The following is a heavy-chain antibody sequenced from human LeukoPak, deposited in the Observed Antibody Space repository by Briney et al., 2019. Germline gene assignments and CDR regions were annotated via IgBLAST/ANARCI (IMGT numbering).Heavy chain of an antibody. CDR1: GGTFSNYA. D-gene: IGHD2-2*01. Sequence: ASVKVSCKASGGTFSNYAISWVRQAPGQGLEWMGWINSNSGGTNYAQKFQGRVTMTRDTSISTAYMELSRLRSDDTAVYYCARLGGSNYCSSTSCYYYMDVWGKGTTVTVSS. CDR3: ARLGGSNYCSSTSCYYYMDV. V-gene: IGHV1-2*02. J-gene: IGHJ6*03. CDR2: INSNSGGT.